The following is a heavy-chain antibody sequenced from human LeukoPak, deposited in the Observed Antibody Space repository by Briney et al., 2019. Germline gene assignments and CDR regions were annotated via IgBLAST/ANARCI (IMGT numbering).Heavy chain of an antibody. J-gene: IGHJ6*03. D-gene: IGHD6-19*01. V-gene: IGHV3-30*02. Sequence: TGGSLRLSCAASGFTFSSYGMHWVRQAPGKGLEWVAFIRYDGSNKYYADSVKGRFTISRDNSKNTLYLQMNSLRAEDTAVYYCAKARQWLVSYYYYYYMDVWGKETTVTVSS. CDR3: AKARQWLVSYYYYYYMDV. CDR1: GFTFSSYG. CDR2: IRYDGSNK.